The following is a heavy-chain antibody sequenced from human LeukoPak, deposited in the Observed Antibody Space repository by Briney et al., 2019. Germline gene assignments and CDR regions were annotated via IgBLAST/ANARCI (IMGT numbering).Heavy chain of an antibody. CDR1: GGSISSYY. Sequence: SETLSLTCTVSGGSISSYYWSWIRQPPGKGLEWIGYIYYSGSTNYNPSLKSRVTISVDTSKNQFSLKLSSVTAADTAVYYCARAGAYGDYGVFDYWGQGTLVTVSS. J-gene: IGHJ4*02. V-gene: IGHV4-59*12. D-gene: IGHD4-17*01. CDR2: IYYSGST. CDR3: ARAGAYGDYGVFDY.